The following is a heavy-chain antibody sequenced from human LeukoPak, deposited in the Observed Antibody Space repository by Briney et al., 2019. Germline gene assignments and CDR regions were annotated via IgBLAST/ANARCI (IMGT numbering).Heavy chain of an antibody. CDR1: GFTFNNYA. J-gene: IGHJ4*02. V-gene: IGHV3-23*01. Sequence: GGSLRLSCAASGFTFNNYAMNWVRQAPGKGLEWVSVISGSGGTTYYADSVKGRFTISRDNSKNTLYLQMNSLRAEDTAVYYCARAVAGPDYWGQGTLVTVSS. CDR2: ISGSGGTT. CDR3: ARAVAGPDY. D-gene: IGHD6-19*01.